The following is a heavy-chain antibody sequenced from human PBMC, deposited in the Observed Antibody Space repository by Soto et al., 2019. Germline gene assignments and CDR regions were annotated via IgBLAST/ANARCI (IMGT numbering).Heavy chain of an antibody. CDR2: IYYSGST. CDR1: GGSISSGGYY. D-gene: IGHD2-21*02. Sequence: PSETLSLTCTVSGGSISSGGYYWSWIRQHPGKGLEWIGYIYYSGSTYYNPSLKSRVTISVDTSKNQFSLKLSSVTAADTAVYFCARGQDSYCGGDCYYNWFDPWGQGTLVTVSS. J-gene: IGHJ5*02. V-gene: IGHV4-31*03. CDR3: ARGQDSYCGGDCYYNWFDP.